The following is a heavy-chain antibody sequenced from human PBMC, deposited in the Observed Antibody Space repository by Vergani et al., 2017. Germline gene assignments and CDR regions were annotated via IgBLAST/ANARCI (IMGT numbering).Heavy chain of an antibody. Sequence: QVHLVESEGGVVQPGRSLTLSCVASGFTFSSHGMHWVCQAPGKGLEWVAVIWYDGSNKYYGDSVKGRFTISRDNCKNTLYLQMNSLRVEDTAVYYCARWGNEKRLDSWGQGTLVTVSS. V-gene: IGHV3-33*01. CDR2: IWYDGSNK. J-gene: IGHJ5*01. CDR3: ARWGNEKRLDS. D-gene: IGHD1-1*01. CDR1: GFTFSSHG.